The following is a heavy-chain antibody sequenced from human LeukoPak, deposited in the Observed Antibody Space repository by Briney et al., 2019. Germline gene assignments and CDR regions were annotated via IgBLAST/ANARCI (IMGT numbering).Heavy chain of an antibody. V-gene: IGHV3-21*01. Sequence: GGSLRLSCAASGFTFSSYSMNWVRQAPGKGLEWVSSISSSSSYIYYADSVKGRFTISRDNAKNSLYLQMNSLRAEGTAVYYCARAAGDSSGYYPNWFDPGGEGTLVTVSS. CDR1: GFTFSSYS. J-gene: IGHJ5*02. CDR2: ISSSSSYI. D-gene: IGHD3-22*01. CDR3: ARAAGDSSGYYPNWFDP.